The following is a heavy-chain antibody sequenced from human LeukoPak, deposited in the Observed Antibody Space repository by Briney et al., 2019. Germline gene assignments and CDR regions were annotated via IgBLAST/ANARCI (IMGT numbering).Heavy chain of an antibody. Sequence: GGSLRLSCAASGFTFSNYAVSWVRQAPGRGLEWVSTISGSGGSTNYADSVKGRFTISRDNSKNTLYLQMNSLRAEDTAVYYCAQDLGYYFDYWGQGTLVTVSS. D-gene: IGHD3-16*01. CDR1: GFTFSNYA. CDR3: AQDLGYYFDY. J-gene: IGHJ4*02. CDR2: ISGSGGST. V-gene: IGHV3-23*01.